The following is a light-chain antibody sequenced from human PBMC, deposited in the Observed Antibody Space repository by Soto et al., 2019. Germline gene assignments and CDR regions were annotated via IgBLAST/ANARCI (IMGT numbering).Light chain of an antibody. CDR1: QTINNNF. J-gene: IGKJ2*01. CDR3: QQYGSSPPYT. V-gene: IGKV3-20*01. CDR2: VAS. Sequence: EIVMTQSPGTLSLSPGERATLSCRASQTINNNFLGWYQQKPGQPPRLLIFVASRRATGIPDRFSGSGSGTDFTLTISRVEPGDFGVYYCQQYGSSPPYTFGLGTKLDIK.